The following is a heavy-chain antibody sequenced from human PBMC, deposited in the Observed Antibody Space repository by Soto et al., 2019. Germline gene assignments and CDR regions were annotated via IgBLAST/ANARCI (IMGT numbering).Heavy chain of an antibody. CDR3: EGSWT. J-gene: IGHJ1*01. CDR1: GFTIRNYA. CDR2: ISGTTDRT. V-gene: IGHV3-23*02. D-gene: IGHD5-12*01. Sequence: EVQVLESGGGLVQPGGSLRLSCAASGFTIRNYAMSWVRQAPGKALEWVAGISGTTDRTYYRDSVEGRFTIFKDTSKNTLYVEMNSLRAEDTALYRCEGSWTWGQGTLVTVSS.